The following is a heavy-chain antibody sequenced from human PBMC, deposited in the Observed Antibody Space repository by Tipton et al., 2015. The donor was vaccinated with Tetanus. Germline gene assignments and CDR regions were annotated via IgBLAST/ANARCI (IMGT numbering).Heavy chain of an antibody. V-gene: IGHV3-30*03. CDR1: GFTFSNSG. Sequence: LSLTCAASGFTFSNSGMHWVRQAPGKGLEWVAIISYDGNYQSYAESVKGRFTISRDNSKSTLFLQMNGLRAEDTAVYYCLYTISWSAFDYWGQGSLVTVSS. CDR2: ISYDGNYQ. CDR3: LYTISWSAFDY. D-gene: IGHD6-13*01. J-gene: IGHJ4*02.